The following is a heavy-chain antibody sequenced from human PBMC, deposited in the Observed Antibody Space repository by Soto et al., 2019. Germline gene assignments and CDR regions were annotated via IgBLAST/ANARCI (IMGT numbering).Heavy chain of an antibody. Sequence: SVKVSCKASGGTFSSYAISWVRQAPGQGLEWMGGIIPIFGTANYAQKFQGRVTITADESTSTAYMELSSLRSEDTAVYYCARSPRPSRWLQFRGWSYAFDIWGQGTMVTVSS. CDR3: ARSPRPSRWLQFRGWSYAFDI. V-gene: IGHV1-69*13. J-gene: IGHJ3*02. CDR2: IIPIFGTA. CDR1: GGTFSSYA. D-gene: IGHD5-12*01.